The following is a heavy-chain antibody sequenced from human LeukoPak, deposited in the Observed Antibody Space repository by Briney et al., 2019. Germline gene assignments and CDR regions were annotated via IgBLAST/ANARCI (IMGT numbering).Heavy chain of an antibody. CDR1: GGSISSSSYY. CDR2: IYYSGST. J-gene: IGHJ4*02. CDR3: ASKSDSSGYYYEY. D-gene: IGHD3-22*01. Sequence: SETLSLTCTVSGGSISSSSYYWGWIRQPPGKGLEWIGSIYYSGSTYYNPSLKSRVTISVDTSKNQFSLKLSSVTAADTAVYYCASKSDSSGYYYEYWGQGTLVTVSS. V-gene: IGHV4-39*01.